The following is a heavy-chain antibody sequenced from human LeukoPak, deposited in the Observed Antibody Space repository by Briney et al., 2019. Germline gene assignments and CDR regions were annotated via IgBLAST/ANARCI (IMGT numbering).Heavy chain of an antibody. V-gene: IGHV6-1*01. J-gene: IGHJ4*02. CDR1: GDSVSSDSAA. CDR2: TYYRSQWFI. CDR3: ARGSGYYDTGSFSFVDN. D-gene: IGHD3-22*01. Sequence: SQTLSLTCAISGDSVSSDSAAWNCIRQSPSRGLEWLGRTYYRSQWFIDYAVSVKTRITIKSDTSRNQFSLELNSVTPEDTGVYYCARGSGYYDTGSFSFVDNWGQGTLVTVSS.